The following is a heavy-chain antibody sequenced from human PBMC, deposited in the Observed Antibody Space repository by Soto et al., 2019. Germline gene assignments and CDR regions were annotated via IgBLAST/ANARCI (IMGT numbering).Heavy chain of an antibody. CDR3: ATHGSRGLGY. J-gene: IGHJ4*02. CDR1: GGSFSGYY. CDR2: INHSGST. V-gene: IGHV4-34*01. Sequence: QVQLQQWGAGLLKPSETLSLTCAVYGGSFSGYYWSWIRQPPGKGLEWIGEINHSGSTNYNPSLKSRVPISLDTSKNQCSLKLSSVTAADTAVYYCATHGSRGLGYWGQGTLVTVSS. D-gene: IGHD3-16*01.